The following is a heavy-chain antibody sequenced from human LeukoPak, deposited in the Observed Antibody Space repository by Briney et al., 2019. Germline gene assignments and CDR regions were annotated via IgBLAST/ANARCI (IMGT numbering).Heavy chain of an antibody. V-gene: IGHV3-23*01. Sequence: GGSLRLSCAASGFSFSSYAMSWVRQAPGKGLEWVSAISGSGGSTYYADSVKGRFTISRDNSKNTLYLQMNSLRAEDTAVYYCAKVPKVVVVAADFDYWGQGTLVTVSS. CDR2: ISGSGGST. J-gene: IGHJ4*02. CDR1: GFSFSSYA. CDR3: AKVPKVVVVAADFDY. D-gene: IGHD2-15*01.